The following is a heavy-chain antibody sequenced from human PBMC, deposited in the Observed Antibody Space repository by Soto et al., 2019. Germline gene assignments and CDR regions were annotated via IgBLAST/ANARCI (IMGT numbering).Heavy chain of an antibody. D-gene: IGHD6-13*01. CDR3: ARDMTYSSSRHYFYYMDV. V-gene: IGHV3-66*01. J-gene: IGHJ6*03. CDR1: GFTVSSNY. Sequence: GGSLRLSCAASGFTVSSNYMSWVRQAPGKGLEWVSVIYSGSSTYYAESVKVRFTISRDNSKNTLYLQMNSLRAEDTAVYYCARDMTYSSSRHYFYYMDVWGKGTTVTVSS. CDR2: IYSGSST.